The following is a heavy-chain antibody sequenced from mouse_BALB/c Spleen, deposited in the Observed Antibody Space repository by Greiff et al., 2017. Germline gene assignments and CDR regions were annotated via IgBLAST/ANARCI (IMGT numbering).Heavy chain of an antibody. D-gene: IGHD2-10*02. CDR1: GDSITSGY. Sequence: EVQLVESGPSLVKPSQTLSLTCSVTGDSITSGYWNWIRKFPGNKLEYMGYISYSGSTYYNPSLKSRISITRDTSKNQHYLQLNSVTTEDTATYYCARWGYGNLAWFAYWGQGTLVTVSA. V-gene: IGHV3-8*02. J-gene: IGHJ3*01. CDR3: ARWGYGNLAWFAY. CDR2: ISYSGST.